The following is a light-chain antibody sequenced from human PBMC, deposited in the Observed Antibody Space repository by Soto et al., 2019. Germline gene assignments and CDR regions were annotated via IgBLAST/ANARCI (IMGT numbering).Light chain of an antibody. CDR2: LGS. CDR1: QSLLHSNGYNY. CDR3: MQALQTPPT. J-gene: IGKJ1*01. V-gene: IGKV2-28*01. Sequence: DIVMTQSPLSLPVTPGEPASISCRSSQSLLHSNGYNYLDWYLQKPGQSPQLLIYLGSNRASGGPDRFSGSGSGTDSTLKISRVEAEDVGVYYCMQALQTPPTFGQGTKVEIK.